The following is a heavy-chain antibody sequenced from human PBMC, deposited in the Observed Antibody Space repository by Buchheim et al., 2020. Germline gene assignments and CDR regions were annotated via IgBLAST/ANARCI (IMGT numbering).Heavy chain of an antibody. V-gene: IGHV4-59*08. CDR2: IHYSGST. Sequence: QVQLQESGPGLVKPSETLSLTCTVSGGSISSYYWSWIRQPPGGGLECIAYIHYSGSTNYNPSLKSRVTISVDTSNHQFPLKVSSVTAADTAVYYCARQGHYGDYDNWGQGTL. D-gene: IGHD4-17*01. J-gene: IGHJ4*02. CDR3: ARQGHYGDYDN. CDR1: GGSISSYY.